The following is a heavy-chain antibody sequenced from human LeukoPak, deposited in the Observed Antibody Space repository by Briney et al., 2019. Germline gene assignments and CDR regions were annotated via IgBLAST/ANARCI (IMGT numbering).Heavy chain of an antibody. CDR2: INTYNGDT. V-gene: IGHV1-18*01. J-gene: IGHJ6*02. CDR3: ARGTVTTPPYYYGLDV. CDR1: GYTFTSHG. D-gene: IGHD4-17*01. Sequence: ASVKVSCKASGYTFTSHGITWVRQAPGQGLEWMGRINTYNGDTDYAQNFQGRVTMTTDTSTTTAYLDLRSLRSDDTDVYYCARGTVTTPPYYYGLDVWGQGTTVTVS.